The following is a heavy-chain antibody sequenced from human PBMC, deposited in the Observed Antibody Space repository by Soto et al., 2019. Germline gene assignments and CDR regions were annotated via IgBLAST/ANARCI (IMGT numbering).Heavy chain of an antibody. D-gene: IGHD5-12*01. CDR3: ARHSGYDYVFDY. CDR1: GYTFTGYY. J-gene: IGHJ4*02. CDR2: INPNNGDT. Sequence: ASVKVSCKASGYTFTGYYIHWVRQAPGQGLEWMGWINPNNGDTNFAQKFQGRVTLTRDTSTSTAYMELSSLRFDDTAVYYCARHSGYDYVFDYWGQGTLVTVSS. V-gene: IGHV1-2*02.